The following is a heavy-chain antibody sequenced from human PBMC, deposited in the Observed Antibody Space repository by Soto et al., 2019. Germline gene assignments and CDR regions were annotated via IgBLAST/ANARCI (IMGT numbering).Heavy chain of an antibody. V-gene: IGHV5-51*01. Sequence: TGESLKISCKGSGYGFTSYWIGWVRQMPGKGLEWMGIIYPGDSDTRYSPSFQGQVTISADKSISTAYLQWSSLKASDTAMYYCASPYSYGPWGMDVWGQGTTVTVSS. D-gene: IGHD5-18*01. CDR2: IYPGDSDT. CDR3: ASPYSYGPWGMDV. CDR1: GYGFTSYW. J-gene: IGHJ6*02.